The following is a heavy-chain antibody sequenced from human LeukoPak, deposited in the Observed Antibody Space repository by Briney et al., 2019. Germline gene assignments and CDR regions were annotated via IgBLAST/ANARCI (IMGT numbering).Heavy chain of an antibody. D-gene: IGHD3-16*01. CDR3: ARGLSRPRGYALY. CDR1: GFSVSSSY. J-gene: IGHJ4*02. CDR2: IKEDGSEK. V-gene: IGHV3-7*01. Sequence: GGSLRLSCAAAGFSVSSSYMNWLRLAPGKGPEWVANIKEDGSEKYYVESVKGRFTISRDNAKNALYLQMNSLRVEDTAMYYCARGLSRPRGYALYWGQGTLVTVSS.